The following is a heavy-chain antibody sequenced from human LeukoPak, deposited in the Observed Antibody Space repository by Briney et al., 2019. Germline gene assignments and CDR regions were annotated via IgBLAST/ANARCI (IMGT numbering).Heavy chain of an antibody. J-gene: IGHJ5*02. Sequence: SEALSLTCAVYGGSFSGYYWSWIRQPPGKGLEWIGEINHSGSTNYNPSLKSRVTISVDTSKNQFSLKLSSVTAADTAVYYCARGGYCSGGSCPSPSYNWFDPWDQGTLVTVSS. D-gene: IGHD2-15*01. CDR2: INHSGST. CDR1: GGSFSGYY. V-gene: IGHV4-34*01. CDR3: ARGGYCSGGSCPSPSYNWFDP.